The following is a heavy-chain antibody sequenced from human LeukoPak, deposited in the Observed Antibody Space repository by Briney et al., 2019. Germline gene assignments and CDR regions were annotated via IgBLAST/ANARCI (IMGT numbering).Heavy chain of an antibody. V-gene: IGHV4-61*08. CDR2: IYYSGST. CDR1: GGSISSGDYY. Sequence: PSETLSLTCTVSGGSISSGDYYWSWIRQPPGKGLEWIGYIYYSGSTNYNPSLKSRVTISVDTSKNQFSLKLSSVTAADTAVYYCAREEGLVGYCSSTSCSDAFDIWGQGTMVTVSS. D-gene: IGHD2-2*01. J-gene: IGHJ3*02. CDR3: AREEGLVGYCSSTSCSDAFDI.